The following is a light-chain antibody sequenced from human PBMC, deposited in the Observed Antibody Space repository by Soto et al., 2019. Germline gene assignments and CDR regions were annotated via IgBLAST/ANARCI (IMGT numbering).Light chain of an antibody. V-gene: IGKV3-11*01. Sequence: EIVLTQSPGTLSLSPGERATLSCRASQSVSSYLAWHQQKPGQAPRLLIYDASNRATGIPARFSGSGSGTDFTLTISSLEPEDFAVYYCQQYNNWPPAWTFGQGTKVDIK. J-gene: IGKJ1*01. CDR3: QQYNNWPPAWT. CDR1: QSVSSY. CDR2: DAS.